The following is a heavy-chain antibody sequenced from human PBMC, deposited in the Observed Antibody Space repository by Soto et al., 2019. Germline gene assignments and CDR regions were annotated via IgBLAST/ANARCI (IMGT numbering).Heavy chain of an antibody. Sequence: PGGSLRLSCAASGFTFSSYGMHWVRQAPGKGLEWVAVIWYDGSNKYYADSVKGRFTISRDNSKNTLYLQMNSLRAEDTAVYYCAKDRSYYDFSAYSTPFDFWGQGTLVTVSS. CDR3: AKDRSYYDFSAYSTPFDF. CDR2: IWYDGSNK. D-gene: IGHD3-22*01. V-gene: IGHV3-33*06. J-gene: IGHJ4*02. CDR1: GFTFSSYG.